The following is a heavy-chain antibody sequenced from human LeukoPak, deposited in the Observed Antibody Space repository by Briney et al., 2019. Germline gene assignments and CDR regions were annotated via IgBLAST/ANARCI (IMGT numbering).Heavy chain of an antibody. V-gene: IGHV3-49*04. J-gene: IGHJ4*02. CDR2: IRSKAYGGTT. CDR1: GFTFGDYA. Sequence: GGSLRLSCTASGFTFGDYAMSWVRQAPGKGLEWVGFIRSKAYGGTTEYAASVKGRFTISRDNAKNSLYLQMNSLRAEDTAVYYCASIGGSSSWNEIDYWGQGTLVTVSS. D-gene: IGHD6-13*01. CDR3: ASIGGSSSWNEIDY.